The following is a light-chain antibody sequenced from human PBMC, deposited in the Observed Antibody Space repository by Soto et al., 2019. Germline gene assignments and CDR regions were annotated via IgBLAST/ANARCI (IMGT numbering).Light chain of an antibody. J-gene: IGKJ2*01. Sequence: DIQMTQSPSSLSASVGDRVTITCQASQDIRKYLNWYQQKPGKAPKLLIHDASNLKTGVPSRSSGSGSGTDFTLTINSLQPEDFATYHCQQYDSLPYTFGQGTKLEIK. CDR1: QDIRKY. V-gene: IGKV1-33*01. CDR3: QQYDSLPYT. CDR2: DAS.